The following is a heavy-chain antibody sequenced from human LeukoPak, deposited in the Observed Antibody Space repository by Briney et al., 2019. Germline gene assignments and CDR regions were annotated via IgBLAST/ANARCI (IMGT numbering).Heavy chain of an antibody. CDR2: IYSCGST. Sequence: PGGSLRLYCAASGFTVSSHYMSWGGQAPGEGPGWVSVIYSCGSTYYADSVKGRLTISRDSSKNSQYLQINNLTAGDRAVYDLARELGYSGADLNCWGQGTLVTVSS. CDR1: GFTVSSHY. D-gene: IGHD6-19*01. J-gene: IGHJ4*02. V-gene: IGHV3-66*01. CDR3: ARELGYSGADLNC.